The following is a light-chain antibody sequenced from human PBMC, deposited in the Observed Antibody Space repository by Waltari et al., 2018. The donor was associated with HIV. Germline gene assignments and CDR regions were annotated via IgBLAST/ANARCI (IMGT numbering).Light chain of an antibody. V-gene: IGKV3-15*01. Sequence: LIMTQSPGSLSVSPGERVTLSCRASQSVSNNLAWFQHQRGQPPRLLIFGVSSKAAGVPDIFRGSGSGTEFNLTISGLRSVDFATYYCQQYHSWPWTFGQGTKVEV. CDR1: QSVSNN. CDR3: QQYHSWPWT. CDR2: GVS. J-gene: IGKJ1*01.